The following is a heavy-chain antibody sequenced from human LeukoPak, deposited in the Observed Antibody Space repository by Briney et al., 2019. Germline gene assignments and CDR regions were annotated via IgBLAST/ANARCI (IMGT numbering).Heavy chain of an antibody. CDR1: GGSISSYY. J-gene: IGHJ5*02. V-gene: IGHV4-59*01. D-gene: IGHD5-24*01. CDR3: AREDRDDGWFDP. Sequence: SSETLSLTCTVSGGSISSYYWSWIRQPPGMGLEWIGYIYYSGSTNYNPSLKSRVTISVDTSKNQFSLKLSSVTAADTAVYYCAREDRDDGWFDPWGQGTLVTVSS. CDR2: IYYSGST.